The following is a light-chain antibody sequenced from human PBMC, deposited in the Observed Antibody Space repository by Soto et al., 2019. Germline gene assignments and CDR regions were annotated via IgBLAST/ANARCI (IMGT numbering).Light chain of an antibody. CDR3: QQYGNSRT. Sequence: EIVLTQSPGTLSLPPGEGATLSCRTSQSTTNNYLAWYQQKPGQAPRLLIYGASSRATGIPGRFSGSGSGTDFTLTISRLEPEDFAVYYCQQYGNSRTFGQGTKVDIK. CDR1: QSTTNNY. J-gene: IGKJ1*01. CDR2: GAS. V-gene: IGKV3-20*01.